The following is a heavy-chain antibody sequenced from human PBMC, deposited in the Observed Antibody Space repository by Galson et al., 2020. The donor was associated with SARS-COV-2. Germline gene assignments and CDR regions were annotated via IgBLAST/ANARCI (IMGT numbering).Heavy chain of an antibody. J-gene: IGHJ3*02. CDR3: ARDRRDTAAAGMVGAFDI. CDR1: GGSVSSGSYY. V-gene: IGHV4-61*01. Sequence: SETLSLTCTVSGGSVSSGSYYWSWIRQPPGKGLEWIGYIYYSGSTNYNPSLKSRVTISVDTSKNQFSLKLSSVTAADTAVYYCARDRRDTAAAGMVGAFDIWGQGTVVTVSS. D-gene: IGHD6-13*01. CDR2: IYYSGST.